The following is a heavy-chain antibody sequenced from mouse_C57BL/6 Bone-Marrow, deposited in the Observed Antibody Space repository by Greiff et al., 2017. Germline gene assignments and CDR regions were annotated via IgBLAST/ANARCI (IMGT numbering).Heavy chain of an antibody. CDR3: ARLEFDGSSGDWYFDV. D-gene: IGHD1-1*01. CDR2: IYPRDGST. CDR1: GYTFTSYD. V-gene: IGHV1-85*01. J-gene: IGHJ1*03. Sequence: QVQLQQSGPELVKPGASVKLSCKASGYTFTSYDINWVKRRPGQGLEWIGWIYPRDGSTKYNEKFKGKATLTVDTSSSTAYMELHSLTSEDSAVYFCARLEFDGSSGDWYFDVRGTGTTVTGSS.